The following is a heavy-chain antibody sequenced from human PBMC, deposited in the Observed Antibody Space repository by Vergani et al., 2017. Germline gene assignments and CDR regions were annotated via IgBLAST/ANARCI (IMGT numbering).Heavy chain of an antibody. J-gene: IGHJ4*02. V-gene: IGHV5-51*01. CDR2: IYPADSDT. CDR3: ARHTTYTDS. D-gene: IGHD1-1*01. CDR1: EYSFGNYW. Sequence: EVELVQSGPEMRKPGESLNISCKGSEYSFGNYWIGWVRQMPGKGLEWMGIIYPADSDTRYSPSFQGQVTISADKSISTAFLQWDSLKASDTALYYCARHTTYTDSWGQGTRVTVSS.